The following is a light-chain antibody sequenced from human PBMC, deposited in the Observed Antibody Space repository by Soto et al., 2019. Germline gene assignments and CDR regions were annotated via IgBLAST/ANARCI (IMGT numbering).Light chain of an antibody. CDR2: DAS. V-gene: IGKV3-11*01. CDR3: QQRSNWPHLT. J-gene: IGKJ4*01. CDR1: QSVSSY. Sequence: EIVLTQSPATLSLSPGERATLSCRASQSVSSYLAWYQQKPGQAPRLLIYDASNRATGIPARFSGSGSGTDLPLPISSLEPEDFAVYYCQQRSNWPHLTFGGGTKVEIK.